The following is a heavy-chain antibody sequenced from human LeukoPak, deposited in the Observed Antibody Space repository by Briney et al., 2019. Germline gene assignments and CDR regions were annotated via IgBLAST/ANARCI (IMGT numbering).Heavy chain of an antibody. Sequence: ASVKVSCKASGYTFTAYDIHWVRQAPGQDLEWMGWINPNSGGTNYAQKFQGRVTMTRDTSISTAYMELSRLRFDDTAVYYCTRDVGSRYGHDCWGQGTLVTVSS. CDR1: GYTFTAYD. V-gene: IGHV1-2*02. J-gene: IGHJ4*02. CDR2: INPNSGGT. D-gene: IGHD5-18*01. CDR3: TRDVGSRYGHDC.